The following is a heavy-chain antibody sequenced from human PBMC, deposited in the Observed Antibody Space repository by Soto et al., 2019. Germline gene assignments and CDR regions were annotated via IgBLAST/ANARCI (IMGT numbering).Heavy chain of an antibody. CDR2: IKSKTDGGTT. J-gene: IGHJ4*02. D-gene: IGHD6-6*01. V-gene: IGHV3-15*01. CDR1: GFTFSNAW. CDR3: TTDSGEQLAPLDY. Sequence: GGSLRLSCAASGFTFSNAWMSWVRQAPGKGLEWVGHIKSKTDGGTTDYAAPVKGRFTISRDDSKNTLYLQMNSLKTEDTAVYYCTTDSGEQLAPLDYWGQGTLVTVSS.